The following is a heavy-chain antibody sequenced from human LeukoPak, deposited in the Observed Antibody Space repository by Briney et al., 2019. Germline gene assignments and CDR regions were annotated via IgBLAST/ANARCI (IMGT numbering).Heavy chain of an antibody. D-gene: IGHD3-3*02. CDR2: ISASGGTT. J-gene: IGHJ4*02. V-gene: IGHV3-23*01. Sequence: GGSLRLSCAASGFTLSSYAITRVRQAPGKGLEWVSTISASGGTTYYADSVKGRFTISRDNSKDTLHLQMNSLRAEDTAVYYCAKSPDVALVNFDYWGQGSLVTVSS. CDR3: AKSPDVALVNFDY. CDR1: GFTLSSYA.